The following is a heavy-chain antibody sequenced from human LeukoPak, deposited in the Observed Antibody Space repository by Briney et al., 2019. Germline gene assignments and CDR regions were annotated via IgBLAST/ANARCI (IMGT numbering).Heavy chain of an antibody. CDR1: GGSISSYY. V-gene: IGHV4-59*01. Sequence: SETLSLTCTVSGGSISSYYWSWIRQPRGKGLEWIGYIYYSGSTNYNPSLKSRVTISVDTSKNQFSLKLSSVTAADTAVYYCARGSVDTAMVVGYWGQGTLVTVSS. J-gene: IGHJ4*02. D-gene: IGHD5-18*01. CDR3: ARGSVDTAMVVGY. CDR2: IYYSGST.